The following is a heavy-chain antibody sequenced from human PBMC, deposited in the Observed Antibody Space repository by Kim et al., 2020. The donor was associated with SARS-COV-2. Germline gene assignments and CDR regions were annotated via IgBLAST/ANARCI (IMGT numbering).Heavy chain of an antibody. J-gene: IGHJ5*02. CDR3: ARGGVSPRRSDFAP. CDR1: NGSFSAYF. CDR2: INHSGTT. Sequence: SETLSLTCGAINGSFSAYFCTWIRQPPGKGLEWIGDINHSGTTTYSASLKSRVNISVDTSKNHCSLRLTSVTAADTAVYYCARGGVSPRRSDFAPWGQGTLVTVSS. V-gene: IGHV4-34*01. D-gene: IGHD3-3*01.